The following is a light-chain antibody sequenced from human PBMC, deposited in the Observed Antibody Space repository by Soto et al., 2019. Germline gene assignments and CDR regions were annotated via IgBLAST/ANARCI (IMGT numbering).Light chain of an antibody. CDR2: EAT. Sequence: QSALTQPASVSGSPGQSITISCTGTSSDIGSYNLVCWYQQHPGKAPKLMINEATKRPSGVSNRFSGSKSGNTASLTISGLQAEDEADYYCCLYASSSTFIFGGGTKVTVL. CDR1: SSDIGSYNL. J-gene: IGLJ2*01. V-gene: IGLV2-23*02. CDR3: CLYASSSTFI.